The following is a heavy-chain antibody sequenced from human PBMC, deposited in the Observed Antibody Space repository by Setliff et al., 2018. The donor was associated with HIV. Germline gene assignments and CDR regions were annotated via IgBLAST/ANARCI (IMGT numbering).Heavy chain of an antibody. D-gene: IGHD2-8*02. J-gene: IGHJ3*01. V-gene: IGHV4-59*08. Sequence: PSETLSLTCTVSGGSISSYYWSWIRQPPGKGLEWIGYIYYSGSTNYNPSLKSRVTISVDTSKNQFSLKLSSVTAADTAVYYCARQDHSSVNTGSLYAFDVWGQGTMVTVSS. CDR2: IYYSGST. CDR1: GGSISSYY. CDR3: ARQDHSSVNTGSLYAFDV.